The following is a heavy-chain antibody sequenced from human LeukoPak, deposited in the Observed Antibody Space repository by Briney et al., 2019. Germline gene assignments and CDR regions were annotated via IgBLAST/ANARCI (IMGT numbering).Heavy chain of an antibody. CDR1: GGSISSGDYY. CDR2: IYYSGSS. Sequence: NTSETLSLTCTVSGGSISSGDYYWSWIRQPPGKGLEWIGYIYYSGSSYYNPSLWSRVTISVDTSKNQFSLKLSSVTAADTAVYYCARVTGGSGNYYSPLHYYFDYWGQGTLVTVSS. CDR3: ARVTGGSGNYYSPLHYYFDY. J-gene: IGHJ4*02. D-gene: IGHD3-10*01. V-gene: IGHV4-30-4*01.